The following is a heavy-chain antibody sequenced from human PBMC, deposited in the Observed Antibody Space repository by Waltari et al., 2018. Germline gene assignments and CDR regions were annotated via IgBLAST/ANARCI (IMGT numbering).Heavy chain of an antibody. CDR1: GFTFSSYW. CDR2: IKSEGSST. V-gene: IGHV3-74*01. J-gene: IGHJ3*02. D-gene: IGHD1-7*01. Sequence: EVQLVESGGGLVQPGGSLRLSCAASGFTFSSYWMHWVRQAPGKGLAWVSRIKSEGSSTSYADSVMGRFTISRDNAKNTLYLQMDSLSVDDTAVYYCAELSSSAFHIWGQGTMVTVSS. CDR3: AELSSSAFHI.